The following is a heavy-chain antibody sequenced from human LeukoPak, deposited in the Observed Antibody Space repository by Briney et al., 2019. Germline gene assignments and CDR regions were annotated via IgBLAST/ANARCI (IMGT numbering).Heavy chain of an antibody. CDR3: AKAAYDFWSGYLLGY. J-gene: IGHJ4*02. CDR2: ISGSGGST. D-gene: IGHD3-3*01. V-gene: IGHV3-23*01. CDR1: GFTFSSYA. Sequence: GGSLRLSCAASGFTFSSYAMSWVRQAPGKGREWVSAISGSGGSTYYADSVKGRFTISRDNSKNTLYLQMNSLRAEDTAVYYCAKAAYDFWSGYLLGYWGQGTLVTVSS.